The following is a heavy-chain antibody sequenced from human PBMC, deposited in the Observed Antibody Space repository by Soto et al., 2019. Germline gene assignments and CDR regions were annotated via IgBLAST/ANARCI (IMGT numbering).Heavy chain of an antibody. J-gene: IGHJ5*02. CDR2: INAANGNT. Sequence: ASVKVSCKASGYSFNTYALHWVRQAPGQRLEWMGWINAANGNTKYSQKFQGRVSITRDTSASTVYMELSGLRSEDTAVYYCARAHQYSSSWYFDPWGQGTLVTVSS. CDR3: ARAHQYSSSWYFDP. D-gene: IGHD6-13*01. V-gene: IGHV1-3*01. CDR1: GYSFNTYA.